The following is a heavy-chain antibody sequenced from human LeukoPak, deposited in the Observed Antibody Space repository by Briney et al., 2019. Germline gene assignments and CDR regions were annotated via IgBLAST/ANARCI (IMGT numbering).Heavy chain of an antibody. CDR1: GHSFTSCD. D-gene: IGHD3-22*01. CDR2: MNPNSGNT. Sequence: GASVKVSCKASGHSFTSCDINWVRQATGQGLEWMGWMNPNSGNTGYAQKFQGRVTMTRNTSISTAYMELSSLRSEDTAVYYCARSLKYYYDSSGYYGMDVWGQGTTVTVSS. V-gene: IGHV1-8*01. J-gene: IGHJ6*02. CDR3: ARSLKYYYDSSGYYGMDV.